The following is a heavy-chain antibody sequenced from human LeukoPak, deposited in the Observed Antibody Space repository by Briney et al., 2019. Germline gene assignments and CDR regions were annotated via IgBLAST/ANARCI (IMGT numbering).Heavy chain of an antibody. Sequence: GGSLRLSCAASGFTFSNYSMSWVRQAPGKGLEWVSAISGGGRTYYADSMKGRFTISRDNSKNTLYLQMNSLRAEDTAVYYCAKELTNTGYDSDHWGQGTLLTVSS. D-gene: IGHD5-12*01. CDR3: AKELTNTGYDSDH. CDR1: GFTFSNYS. V-gene: IGHV3-23*01. J-gene: IGHJ5*02. CDR2: ISGGGRT.